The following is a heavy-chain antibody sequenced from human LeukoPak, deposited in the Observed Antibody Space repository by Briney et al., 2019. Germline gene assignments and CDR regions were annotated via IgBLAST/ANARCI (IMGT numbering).Heavy chain of an antibody. CDR3: ARLPGGY. V-gene: IGHV4-39*01. CDR2: MHYSGNT. J-gene: IGHJ4*02. Sequence: PSETLSLTFTVSGGSLSSTSSYWGWIRQPPGKGLEWIGYMHYSGNTNYNPSLKSRVTISFDTSKNQFSLNLISATAADTAVYYCARLPGGYWGQGTLVIVSS. CDR1: GGSLSSTSSY. D-gene: IGHD1-26*01.